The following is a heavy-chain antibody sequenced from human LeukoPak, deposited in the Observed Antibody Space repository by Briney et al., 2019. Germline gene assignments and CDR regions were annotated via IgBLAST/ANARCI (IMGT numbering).Heavy chain of an antibody. J-gene: IGHJ4*02. CDR1: GFTVSSIY. Sequence: GGSLRLSCAASGFTVSSIYMSWVRQAPGKGLEWVSLAGWAGGTTFYSDSVRGRFTISRDSGRKSVYLQMNSLTTDDTAFYFCAKELDTMFFDYWGQGALVTVSS. V-gene: IGHV3-43*01. CDR2: AGWAGGTT. CDR3: AKELDTMFFDY. D-gene: IGHD3-10*02.